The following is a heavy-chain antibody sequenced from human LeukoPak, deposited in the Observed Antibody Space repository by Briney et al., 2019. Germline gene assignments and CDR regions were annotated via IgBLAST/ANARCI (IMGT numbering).Heavy chain of an antibody. CDR1: GGSITSSSYS. CDR3: AREYWGFDY. V-gene: IGHV4-39*07. CDR2: MSYSGST. D-gene: IGHD7-27*01. J-gene: IGHJ4*02. Sequence: PSETLSLTCTVSGGSITSSSYSWGWIRQPPGKGLEWIASMSYSGSTYYNPSLKSRVTISVDKAKNQFSLKLSSVTAADTAVYYCAREYWGFDYWGQGTLVTVSS.